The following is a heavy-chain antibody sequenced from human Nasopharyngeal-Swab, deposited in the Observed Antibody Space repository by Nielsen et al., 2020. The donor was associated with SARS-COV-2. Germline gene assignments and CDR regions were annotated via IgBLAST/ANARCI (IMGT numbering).Heavy chain of an antibody. CDR3: AKAPGYASVKGYFHH. Sequence: GESLRLSCAASGFTFADYAMHWVRQAPGKGLEWVSGTSWNSGTIGHADSVKGRLTLSRDNAKDSMYLQMNSLRPEDTAVYYCAKAPGYASVKGYFHHWVQGTLVIVSS. CDR2: TSWNSGTI. V-gene: IGHV3-9*01. J-gene: IGHJ1*01. D-gene: IGHD3-10*01. CDR1: GFTFADYA.